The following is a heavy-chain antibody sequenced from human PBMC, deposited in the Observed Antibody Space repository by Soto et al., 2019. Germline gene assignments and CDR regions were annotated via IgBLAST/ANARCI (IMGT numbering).Heavy chain of an antibody. Sequence: EVQLVESGGGLVKPGGSLRLSCAASGFTFSSYSMNWVRQAPGKGLEWVSSISSSSSYIYYADSVKGRFTISRVNAKNSLYLQMNSLRAEDTAVYYCARDPVRGYSGYDYGDYWGQGTLVTVSS. CDR2: ISSSSSYI. V-gene: IGHV3-21*01. J-gene: IGHJ4*02. D-gene: IGHD5-12*01. CDR3: ARDPVRGYSGYDYGDY. CDR1: GFTFSSYS.